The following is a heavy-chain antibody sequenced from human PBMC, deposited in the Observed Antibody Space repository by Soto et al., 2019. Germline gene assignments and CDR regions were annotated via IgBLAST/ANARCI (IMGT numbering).Heavy chain of an antibody. CDR3: SLQTSSGSNGHFPY. J-gene: IGHJ4*02. Sequence: GGSLRLSCAASGFTFSSYAMHWVRQAPGKGLEWVAVISYDGSNKYYADSVKGRFTISRDNSKNTLYLQMNSLRAEDTAVYYCSLQTSSGSNGHFPYCSPGTLVTVST. V-gene: IGHV3-30-3*01. CDR1: GFTFSSYA. D-gene: IGHD6-19*01. CDR2: ISYDGSNK.